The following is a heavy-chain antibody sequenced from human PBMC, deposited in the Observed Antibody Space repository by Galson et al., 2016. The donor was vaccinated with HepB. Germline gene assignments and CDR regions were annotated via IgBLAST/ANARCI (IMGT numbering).Heavy chain of an antibody. CDR2: ITSSSSTI. Sequence: SLRLSCAASGFTFSSYRMNWVRQAPGKGLEWVSYITSSSSTIYYADSVKGRFIISRDNAKNSLYLQMHSLRDEDTAVYYCARDAYPYSGPPDYCFDYWGQGALVTVSS. V-gene: IGHV3-48*02. CDR3: ARDAYPYSGPPDYCFDY. J-gene: IGHJ4*02. D-gene: IGHD4-23*01. CDR1: GFTFSSYR.